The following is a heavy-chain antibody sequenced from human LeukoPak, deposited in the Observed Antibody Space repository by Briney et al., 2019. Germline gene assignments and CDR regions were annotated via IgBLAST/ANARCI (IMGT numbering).Heavy chain of an antibody. CDR1: GGSFSGYY. V-gene: IGHV4-34*01. D-gene: IGHD5-24*01. CDR3: ARVEMATIGYYYGMDV. CDR2: INHSGST. J-gene: IGHJ6*02. Sequence: SETLSLTCAVYGGSFSGYYWSWIRQPPGKGLEWIGEINHSGSTNYNPSLKSRVTISVDTSKNQFSLKLSSVTAADTAVYYCARVEMATIGYYYGMDVWGQGTTATVSS.